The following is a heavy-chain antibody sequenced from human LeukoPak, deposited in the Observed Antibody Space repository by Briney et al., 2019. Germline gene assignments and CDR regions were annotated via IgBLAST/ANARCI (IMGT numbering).Heavy chain of an antibody. V-gene: IGHV4-31*03. CDR1: GGPISSGDYF. CDR2: IYYRGTT. D-gene: IGHD3-9*01. J-gene: IGHJ4*02. Sequence: PSHTLFLTCTVSGGPISSGDYFWSSIRQHPGRGPEWMGYIYYRGTTYYNPSLRSRLIMSVDTSKNQFSLKVSSVTAADTAVYYCAIMTGYYLDSWGQGTVVTVSS. CDR3: AIMTGYYLDS.